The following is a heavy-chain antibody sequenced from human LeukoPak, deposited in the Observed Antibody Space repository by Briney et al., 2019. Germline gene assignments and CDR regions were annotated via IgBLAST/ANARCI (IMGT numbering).Heavy chain of an antibody. V-gene: IGHV3-30*18. CDR1: GFTFSSYG. CDR3: AKDPGYSSSWYYFDY. Sequence: GRSLRLSCAASGFTFSSYGMPWVRQAPGKGLEWVAVISYDGSTKYYADSVKGRFTISRDNSKNTLYRQMNSLRAEDTAVYYCAKDPGYSSSWYYFDYWGQGTLVTVSS. CDR2: ISYDGSTK. J-gene: IGHJ4*02. D-gene: IGHD6-13*01.